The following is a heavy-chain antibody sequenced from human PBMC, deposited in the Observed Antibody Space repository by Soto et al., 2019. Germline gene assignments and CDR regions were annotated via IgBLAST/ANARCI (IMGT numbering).Heavy chain of an antibody. CDR1: EFIFNNYW. V-gene: IGHV3-7*01. CDR3: ARGTRVDWNTNWFDP. CDR2: IKPDGSDK. J-gene: IGHJ5*02. D-gene: IGHD1-1*01. Sequence: EVQLVGSGGGLVQPGESLRLSCAASEFIFNNYWMAWVRQAQEKGLEWVASIKPDGSDKYYLDSVKGRFTISRDNAKNSGYLQMDGLRADDTAVYFCARGTRVDWNTNWFDPWGQGTLITVSS.